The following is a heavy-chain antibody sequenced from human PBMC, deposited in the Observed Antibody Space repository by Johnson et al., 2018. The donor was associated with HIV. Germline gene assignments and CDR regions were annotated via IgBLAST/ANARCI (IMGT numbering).Heavy chain of an antibody. V-gene: IGHV3-7*01. D-gene: IGHD3-22*01. J-gene: IGHJ3*02. CDR3: AREMLVPWDYDRTTWGGGDAFDI. Sequence: VQLVESGGGLVQPGGSLRLSCAASGFNFSSYWMSWVRQAPGKGLEWVANIKQDGSEKYYVDSVKGRFTISRDNAKNSLYLQMNSLRAEDTAVYYCAREMLVPWDYDRTTWGGGDAFDIWGQGTMVTVSS. CDR1: GFNFSSYW. CDR2: IKQDGSEK.